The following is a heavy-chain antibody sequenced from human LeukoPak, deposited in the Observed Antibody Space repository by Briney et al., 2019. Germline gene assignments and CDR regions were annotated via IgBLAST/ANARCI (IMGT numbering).Heavy chain of an antibody. CDR1: GFTFSRYD. J-gene: IGHJ6*02. Sequence: GGSLRLSCAASGFTFSRYDMHWVRQATGKGLEWVSAIGAGEDTYYADSVKGRFTISRENAKNSLCLQMNSLRAGDTAVYYCVREIQVAVYGGHYYYGLDVWGQGTTVTVSS. CDR3: VREIQVAVYGGHYYYGLDV. V-gene: IGHV3-13*04. CDR2: IGAGEDT. D-gene: IGHD4/OR15-4a*01.